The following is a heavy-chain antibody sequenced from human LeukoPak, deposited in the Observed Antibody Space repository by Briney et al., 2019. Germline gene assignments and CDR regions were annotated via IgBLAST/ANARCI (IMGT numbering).Heavy chain of an antibody. CDR3: ARDQETLYYYGSSGYYLGYYYMDV. V-gene: IGHV7-4-1*02. CDR2: INTNTGNP. Sequence: GASVKVSCKASGYTFTGYYLHWVRQAPGQGLEWMGWINTNTGNPTYAQGFTGRFVFSLDTSVSTAYLQISSLKAEDTAVYYCARDQETLYYYGSSGYYLGYYYMDVWGKGTTVTISS. D-gene: IGHD3-22*01. CDR1: GYTFTGYY. J-gene: IGHJ6*03.